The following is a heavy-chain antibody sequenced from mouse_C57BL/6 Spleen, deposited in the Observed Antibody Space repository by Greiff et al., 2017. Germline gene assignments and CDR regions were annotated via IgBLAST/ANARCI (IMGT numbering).Heavy chain of an antibody. J-gene: IGHJ4*01. D-gene: IGHD2-1*01. CDR1: GYTFTDYY. CDR3: AIYYYGTPEAMDY. CDR2: INPNNGGT. Sequence: EVQLQQSGPELVKPGASVKISCKASGYTFTDYYMDWVKQSHGKSLEWIGDINPNNGGTIYNQKFKGKATLTVDKSSSTAYMELRSLTSEDTAVYYCAIYYYGTPEAMDYWGQGTSVTVSS. V-gene: IGHV1-18*01.